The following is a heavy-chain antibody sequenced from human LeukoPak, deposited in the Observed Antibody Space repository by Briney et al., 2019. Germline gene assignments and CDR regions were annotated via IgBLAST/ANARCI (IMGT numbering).Heavy chain of an antibody. D-gene: IGHD1-26*01. V-gene: IGHV3-53*01. CDR2: IYSGGST. Sequence: PGGSLRLSCAASGFTVSSNYMSWGRQAPGKGVEWVSVIYSGGSTYYADSVKGRFTISRDNSKNTLYLQMNSLRAEDMAVYYCAMIVGAIMFYAFDIWGQGTMVTVSS. J-gene: IGHJ3*02. CDR3: AMIVGAIMFYAFDI. CDR1: GFTVSSNY.